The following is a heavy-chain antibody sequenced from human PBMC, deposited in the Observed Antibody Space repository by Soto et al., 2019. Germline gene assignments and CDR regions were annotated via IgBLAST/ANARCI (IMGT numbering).Heavy chain of an antibody. D-gene: IGHD4-17*01. Sequence: GGSLRLSCAASGLTFATYAMSWVRQAPGKGLEWVSTVAANLSNRHYADFVKGRFTISRDNSKNTLSLQMNSLRVEDTAIYYCAGDYLRLNSLNGNFYSFGMDVWGQGTAVTVSS. CDR2: VAANLSNR. CDR1: GLTFATYA. V-gene: IGHV3-23*01. CDR3: AGDYLRLNSLNGNFYSFGMDV. J-gene: IGHJ6*02.